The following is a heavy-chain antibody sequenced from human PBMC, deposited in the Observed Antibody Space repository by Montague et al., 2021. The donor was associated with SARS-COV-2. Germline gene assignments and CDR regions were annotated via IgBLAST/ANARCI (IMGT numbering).Heavy chain of an antibody. J-gene: IGHJ3*02. D-gene: IGHD3-16*02. Sequence: SLRLPCAASGFTFSNYDMNWVRQAPGKGPEWISCISTSAYTTSYAGSVKGRFTISRDNGKNSLYLQMNSLRVEDTAVYYCTRDYRSIVGDGLDIWGQGTKVTVSS. CDR1: GFTFSNYD. CDR2: ISTSAYTT. CDR3: TRDYRSIVGDGLDI. V-gene: IGHV3-48*03.